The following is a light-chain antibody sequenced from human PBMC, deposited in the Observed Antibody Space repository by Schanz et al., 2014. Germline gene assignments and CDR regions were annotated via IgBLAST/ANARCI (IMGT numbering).Light chain of an antibody. CDR1: SSNVGAGYD. V-gene: IGLV1-40*01. CDR2: DNA. J-gene: IGLJ2*01. Sequence: QSVLTQPPSVSGAPGQRVTISCSGSSSNVGAGYDVHWYQQLPGAAPKLLIYDNANRPSGVPDRFSGSKSGTSASLAITGLQAEDEAVYYCQSYGSSLSGSNTVIFGGGTKLTVL. CDR3: QSYGSSLSGSNTVI.